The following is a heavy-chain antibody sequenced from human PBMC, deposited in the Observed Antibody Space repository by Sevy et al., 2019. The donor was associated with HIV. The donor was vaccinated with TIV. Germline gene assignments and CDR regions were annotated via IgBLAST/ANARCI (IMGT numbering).Heavy chain of an antibody. D-gene: IGHD3-22*01. Sequence: SETLSLTCTVSGGSIGSNSFYWGWIRQPPGKELEWIGTVSYGESTYYNPSLRSRVTISVDASKKQFSLKLSSVTAADTAVYYCARQTVRSAYYYDTSGRQGKADFDSWGQGTLVTVSS. V-gene: IGHV4-39*01. CDR2: VSYGEST. CDR1: GGSIGSNSFY. J-gene: IGHJ4*02. CDR3: ARQTVRSAYYYDTSGRQGKADFDS.